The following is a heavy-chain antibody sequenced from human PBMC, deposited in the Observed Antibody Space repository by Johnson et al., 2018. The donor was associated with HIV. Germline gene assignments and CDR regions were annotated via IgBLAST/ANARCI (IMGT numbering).Heavy chain of an antibody. Sequence: VQLVESGGGLVQPGGSLRLSCAASGFTFSDYYMSWIRQAPGQGLAWVSYISSSGSTIYYADSVKGRFTISRDDSKNTAYLQMNSLKTEDTAVYYCTRHGGYDPRGYVGAFDIWGQGTMVTVSS. CDR2: ISSSGSTI. J-gene: IGHJ3*02. CDR3: TRHGGYDPRGYVGAFDI. D-gene: IGHD5-12*01. V-gene: IGHV3-11*01. CDR1: GFTFSDYY.